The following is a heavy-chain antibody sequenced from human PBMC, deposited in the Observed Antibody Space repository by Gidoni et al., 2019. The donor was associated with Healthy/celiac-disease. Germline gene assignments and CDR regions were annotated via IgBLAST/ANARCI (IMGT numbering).Heavy chain of an antibody. J-gene: IGHJ4*02. Sequence: QVQLVQSGAEVKKPGASVKVSCKASGYTFTGYYMHWVRQAPGQGLEWMGWINPNSGGTNYAQKFQGRVTMTRDTSISTAYMELSRLRSDDTAVYYCARDGPPRGHTAMVYYFDYWGQGTLVTVSS. D-gene: IGHD5-18*01. CDR2: INPNSGGT. V-gene: IGHV1-2*02. CDR3: ARDGPPRGHTAMVYYFDY. CDR1: GYTFTGYY.